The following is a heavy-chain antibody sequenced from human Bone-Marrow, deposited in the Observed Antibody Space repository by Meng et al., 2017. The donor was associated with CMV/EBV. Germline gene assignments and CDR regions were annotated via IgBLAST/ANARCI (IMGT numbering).Heavy chain of an antibody. V-gene: IGHV3-33*08. CDR2: IWYDGSNK. J-gene: IGHJ4*02. D-gene: IGHD6-19*01. CDR3: ARDRVAVAVWGLLGY. Sequence: SGFTFRDYSMHWVRQAPGKGLEWVAVIWYDGSNKYYADSVKGRFTISRDNSKNTLYLQMNSLRAEDTAVYYCARDRVAVAVWGLLGYWGQGTLVTVSS. CDR1: GFTFRDYS.